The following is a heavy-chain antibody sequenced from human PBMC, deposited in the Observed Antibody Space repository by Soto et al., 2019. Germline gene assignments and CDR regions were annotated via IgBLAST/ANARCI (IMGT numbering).Heavy chain of an antibody. CDR3: VRHLPVPMAVGSFDI. CDR1: GGFLSRSY. Sequence: QVQLQESGPGLVKPSETLSLTCTVSGGFLSRSYWSWIRQSPGKGLEWIGYIYESGSTSYNPSLKSRVAVSIDMSKTPFSLTLRSVTAADTAVYYCVRHLPVPMAVGSFDIWGRGTLITVSS. D-gene: IGHD2-8*01. J-gene: IGHJ3*02. CDR2: IYESGST. V-gene: IGHV4-59*08.